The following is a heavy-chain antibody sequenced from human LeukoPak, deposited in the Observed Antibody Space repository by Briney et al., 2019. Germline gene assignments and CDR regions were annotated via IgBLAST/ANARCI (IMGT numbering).Heavy chain of an antibody. V-gene: IGHV1-18*01. CDR1: SYRSPNYG. CDR2: ISTYNGNT. J-gene: IGHJ6*03. Sequence: GASVKVSCKASSYRSPNYGITWVRQAPGHGLEWMRWISTYNGNTQYAQNLQGRVTLTTDSSTNTVYMELRSLTSDDTAVYYCAIPAKGAYFYYYMDVWGEGTSVTASS. CDR3: AIPAKGAYFYYYMDV.